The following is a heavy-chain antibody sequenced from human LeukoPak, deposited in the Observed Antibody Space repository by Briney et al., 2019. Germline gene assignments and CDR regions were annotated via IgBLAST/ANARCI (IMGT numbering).Heavy chain of an antibody. J-gene: IGHJ5*02. CDR2: ISTSGGST. CDR1: GFTFSSYA. D-gene: IGHD1-26*01. V-gene: IGHV3-23*01. CDR3: AKSGVGATTSWFDP. Sequence: GGSLRLSCAASGFTFSSYAMSWVRQAPGKGLEWVSGISTSGGSTSYADSVKGRFTISRDNSKNTLYLQMNSLRAEDTAVYYCAKSGVGATTSWFDPWGQGTLVAVSS.